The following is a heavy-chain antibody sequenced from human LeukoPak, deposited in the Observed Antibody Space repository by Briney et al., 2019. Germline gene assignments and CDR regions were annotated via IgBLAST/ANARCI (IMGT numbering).Heavy chain of an antibody. Sequence: ASVKVSCKVSGYTLTELSMHWVRQAPGKGLGWMGGFDPEDGETIYAQKFQGRVTMTTDASTSTAYMELRSLRSDDTAVYYCARDYGAVLRYFDWLPYYQYYFDYWGQGTLVTVSS. CDR3: ARDYGAVLRYFDWLPYYQYYFDY. CDR2: FDPEDGET. J-gene: IGHJ4*02. CDR1: GYTLTELS. D-gene: IGHD3-9*01. V-gene: IGHV1-24*01.